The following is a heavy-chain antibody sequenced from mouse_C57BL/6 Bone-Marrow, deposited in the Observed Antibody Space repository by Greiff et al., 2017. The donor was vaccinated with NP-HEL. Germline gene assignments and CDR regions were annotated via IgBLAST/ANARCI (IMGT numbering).Heavy chain of an antibody. J-gene: IGHJ1*03. D-gene: IGHD2-10*02. V-gene: IGHV10-3*01. Sequence: EVHLVESGGGLVQPKGSLKLSCAASGFTFNTYAMHWVRQAPGKGLEWVARIRSKSSNYATYYADSVKDRFTISRDDSQSMLYLQMNNLKTEDTAVYYCVSSTPSYWYFDVWGTGTTVTVSS. CDR1: GFTFNTYA. CDR2: IRSKSSNYAT. CDR3: VSSTPSYWYFDV.